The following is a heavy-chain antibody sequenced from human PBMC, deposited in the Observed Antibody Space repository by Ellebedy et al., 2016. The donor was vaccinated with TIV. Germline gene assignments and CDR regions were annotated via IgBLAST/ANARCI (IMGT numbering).Heavy chain of an antibody. Sequence: GGSLRLSCAASGFTFSSYWMSWVRQAPGKGLEWVANIKQDGREKYYVDSVKGRFTISRDNAENSRDLQMNSLRAEDTDVYYCARDKLPGDWFDPWGQGTLVTVSS. V-gene: IGHV3-7*03. CDR1: GFTFSSYW. D-gene: IGHD4-23*01. CDR3: ARDKLPGDWFDP. J-gene: IGHJ5*02. CDR2: IKQDGREK.